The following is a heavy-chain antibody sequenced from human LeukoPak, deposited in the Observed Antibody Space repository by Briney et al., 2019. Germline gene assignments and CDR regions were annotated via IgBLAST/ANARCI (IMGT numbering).Heavy chain of an antibody. V-gene: IGHV3-66*02. CDR3: ASDSSSSRHDIHPDY. CDR1: GFTVSNNY. CDR2: IYRGGST. Sequence: PGGSLRLSCAASGFTVSNNYMSWVRQAPGKGLEWVSLIYRGGSTYYADSVKGRFTISRDNSKNTLYLQMNSLSPEDTAVYYCASDSSSSRHDIHPDYWGQGTLVTVSS. J-gene: IGHJ4*02. D-gene: IGHD6-6*01.